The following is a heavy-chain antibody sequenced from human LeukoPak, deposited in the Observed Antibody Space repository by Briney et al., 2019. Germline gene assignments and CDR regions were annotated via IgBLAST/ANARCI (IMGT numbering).Heavy chain of an antibody. V-gene: IGHV3-7*01. CDR1: GFTFSSYW. CDR3: ARLANLYYYGSGSYYY. J-gene: IGHJ4*02. D-gene: IGHD3-10*01. CDR2: IKQDGSEK. Sequence: GGSLRLSCAASGFTFSSYWMSWVRQAPGKGLEWVANIKQDGSEKYYVDSVKGRFTISRDNAKNSLYLQMNSLRVEDTAVYYCARLANLYYYGSGSYYYWGQGTLVTVSS.